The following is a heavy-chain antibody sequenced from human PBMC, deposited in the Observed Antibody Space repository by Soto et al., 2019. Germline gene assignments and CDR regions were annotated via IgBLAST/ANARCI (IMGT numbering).Heavy chain of an antibody. CDR2: INPNSGGT. J-gene: IGHJ4*02. D-gene: IGHD3-22*01. V-gene: IGHV1-2*04. CDR3: ARGSGYYYPDY. CDR1: GYTFTGYY. Sequence: GASVKVSRKASGYTFTGYYMHWVRQAPGQGLEWMGWINPNSGGTNYAQKFQDWVTMTRDTSISTAYMELRRLRSDDTAMYYCARGSGYYYPDYWGQGTLVTVSS.